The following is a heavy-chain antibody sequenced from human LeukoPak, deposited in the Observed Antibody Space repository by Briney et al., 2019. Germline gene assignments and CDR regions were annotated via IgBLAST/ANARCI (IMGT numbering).Heavy chain of an antibody. CDR2: IIPIFGTA. CDR1: GGTFSSYA. J-gene: IGHJ4*02. Sequence: SVKVSRKASGGTFSSYAISWVRQAPGQGLEGMGGIIPIFGTANYAQKFQGRVTITADESTSTAYMELSSLRSEDTAVYYCASFHGSGGGDFDYWGQGTLVTVSS. V-gene: IGHV1-69*01. CDR3: ASFHGSGGGDFDY. D-gene: IGHD3-10*01.